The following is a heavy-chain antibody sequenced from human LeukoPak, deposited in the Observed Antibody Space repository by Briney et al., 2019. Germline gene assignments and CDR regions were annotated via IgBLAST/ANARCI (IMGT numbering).Heavy chain of an antibody. Sequence: XASLRLSCAASGFTFSNYAMSWVRQAPGKGLEWVSAILGSGGSTYYADSVKGRFTVSRDNSKSTLYLQMNSLRAEDTALYYCAKWGDYDVLTGYYVPDYWGQGTLVTVSS. D-gene: IGHD3-9*01. CDR2: ILGSGGST. CDR1: GFTFSNYA. V-gene: IGHV3-23*01. CDR3: AKWGDYDVLTGYYVPDY. J-gene: IGHJ4*02.